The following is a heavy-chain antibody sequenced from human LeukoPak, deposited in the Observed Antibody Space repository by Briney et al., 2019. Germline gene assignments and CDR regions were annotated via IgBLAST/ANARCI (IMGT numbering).Heavy chain of an antibody. CDR3: ARWMTTVTTQWFDP. D-gene: IGHD4-17*01. Sequence: SDTLSLTCTVSGGSISSGGYYWSWIRQHPGRGLGWIVYIYYSGITYYNPSLKSRLTISVDTSNNQFSLKLSSVTAADTAVYYCARWMTTVTTQWFDPWGQGTLVTVSS. V-gene: IGHV4-31*03. J-gene: IGHJ5*02. CDR2: IYYSGIT. CDR1: GGSISSGGYY.